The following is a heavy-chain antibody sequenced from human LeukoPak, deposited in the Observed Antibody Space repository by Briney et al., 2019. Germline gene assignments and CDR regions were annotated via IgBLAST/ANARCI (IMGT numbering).Heavy chain of an antibody. J-gene: IGHJ4*02. D-gene: IGHD6-13*01. CDR2: ISSSGSTI. V-gene: IGHV3-48*04. Sequence: GGSLRLSCAASGFTFSSYSMNWVRQAPGKGLEWVSYISSSGSTIYYADSVKGRFTISRDNAKNSLYLQMNSLRAEVTAVYYCARDPRPGIAVAIDYWGQGTLVTVSS. CDR1: GFTFSSYS. CDR3: ARDPRPGIAVAIDY.